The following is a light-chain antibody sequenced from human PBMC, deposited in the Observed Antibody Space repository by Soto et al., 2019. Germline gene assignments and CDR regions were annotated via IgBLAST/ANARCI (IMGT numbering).Light chain of an antibody. Sequence: DIQLTQSPSTLSAAVGDSVTITCRASQNIRNLLAWYQQKPGKAPKPLIFDASTLKTGVPSRFSGSGSGTDFTLTINSLQPEDFATYYCQQLDSYPYTFGPGTKLEI. CDR1: QNIRNL. CDR3: QQLDSYPYT. J-gene: IGKJ2*01. V-gene: IGKV1-5*01. CDR2: DAS.